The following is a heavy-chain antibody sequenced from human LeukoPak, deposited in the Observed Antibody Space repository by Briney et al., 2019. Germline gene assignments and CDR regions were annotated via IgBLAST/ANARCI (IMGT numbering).Heavy chain of an antibody. CDR1: GGSGGTFSSYA. J-gene: IGHJ6*03. CDR3: ARDARTTAYYYYYMDV. CDR2: IIPIFGTA. V-gene: IGHV1-69*13. Sequence: SVKVSCKASGGSGGTFSSYAISWVRQAPGQGLEWMGGIIPIFGTANYAQKFQGRVTIIADESTSTAYMELSSLRSEDTAVYYCARDARTTAYYYYYMDVWGKGTTVTVSS. D-gene: IGHD1-7*01.